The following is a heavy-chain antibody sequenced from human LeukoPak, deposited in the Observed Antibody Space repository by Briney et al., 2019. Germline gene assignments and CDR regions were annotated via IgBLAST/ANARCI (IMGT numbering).Heavy chain of an antibody. CDR1: GFTFRSHA. Sequence: PGGSLRLSCVASGFTFRSHAMHWVRQAPGKGLDWVAVIWPDGSYKYYGDSVKDRFTISRDNSKNTLSLQMNSLRAEDTAVYYCARDRSNGYYYYDYWGQGTLVTVSS. V-gene: IGHV3-33*01. CDR3: ARDRSNGYYYYDY. D-gene: IGHD2-8*01. J-gene: IGHJ4*02. CDR2: IWPDGSYK.